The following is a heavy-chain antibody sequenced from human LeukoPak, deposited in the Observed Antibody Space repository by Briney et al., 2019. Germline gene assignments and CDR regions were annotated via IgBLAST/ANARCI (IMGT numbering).Heavy chain of an antibody. CDR3: ARESQGLVFYYYYYMDV. Sequence: GGSLRLSCAASGFTFSSYGMSWVRQAPGKGLEWVSTISASGRSTYYADSVKGRFTISRDNAKNSLYLQMNSLRAEDTAVYYCARESQGLVFYYYYYMDVWGKGTTVTISS. CDR1: GFTFSSYG. V-gene: IGHV3-23*01. D-gene: IGHD6-19*01. J-gene: IGHJ6*03. CDR2: ISASGRST.